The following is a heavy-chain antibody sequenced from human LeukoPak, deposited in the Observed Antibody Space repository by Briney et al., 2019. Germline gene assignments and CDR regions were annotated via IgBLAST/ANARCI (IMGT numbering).Heavy chain of an antibody. V-gene: IGHV1-2*02. CDR2: INPNSGGT. J-gene: IGHJ4*02. CDR3: ARDRLTSSGSLDY. CDR1: GYTFTSNY. D-gene: IGHD1-26*01. Sequence: ASVKVSCKAFGYTFTSNYMHWVRQAPGQGLEWMGWINPNSGGTNYAQKFQGRVTMTRDTSISTAYMELSRLRSDDTAVYYCARDRLTSSGSLDYWGQGTLVTVSS.